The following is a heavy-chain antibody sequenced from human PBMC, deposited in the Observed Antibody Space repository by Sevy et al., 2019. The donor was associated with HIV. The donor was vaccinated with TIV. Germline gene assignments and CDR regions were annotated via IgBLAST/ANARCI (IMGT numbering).Heavy chain of an antibody. V-gene: IGHV4-59*01. CDR3: ARDYYDSSGPRVRFDP. CDR2: IYYSGST. CDR1: GGSISSYY. J-gene: IGHJ5*02. Sequence: SETLSLTCTVSGGSISSYYWSWIRQPPGKGLERIGYIYYSGSTNYNPSLKSRVTISVDTSKNQFSLKLSSVTAADTAVYYCARDYYDSSGPRVRFDPWGQGTLVTVSS. D-gene: IGHD3-22*01.